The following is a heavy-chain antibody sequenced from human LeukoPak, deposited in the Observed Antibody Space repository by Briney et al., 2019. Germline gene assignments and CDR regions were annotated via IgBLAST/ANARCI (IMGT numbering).Heavy chain of an antibody. D-gene: IGHD6-19*01. V-gene: IGHV3-23*01. J-gene: IGHJ4*02. CDR2: VSGSGDST. CDR3: AKGQVAGPTKNRFDY. Sequence: GGSLRLSCAASGFTFSSYAMSWVRQAPEKGLEWVSVVSGSGDSTYYVDSVKGRFTIARDNSKNTLYLQMNSLRAEDTAAYYCAKGQVAGPTKNRFDYWGQGTLVTVSS. CDR1: GFTFSSYA.